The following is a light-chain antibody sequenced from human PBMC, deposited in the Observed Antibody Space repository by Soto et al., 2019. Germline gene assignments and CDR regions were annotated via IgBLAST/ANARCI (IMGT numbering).Light chain of an antibody. CDR2: KIS. J-gene: IGKJ3*01. Sequence: DVVMTQSPLSLPVTLGQPASISCRSSQSLVYSDGNTYLSWFQQRPGQSPRRLIYKISKRDSGVPDRLSGSGSGTDFSLKISSLEAEDVGVYYCIEGTHWPHTFGPGTKVDIK. V-gene: IGKV2-30*01. CDR3: IEGTHWPHT. CDR1: QSLVYSDGNTY.